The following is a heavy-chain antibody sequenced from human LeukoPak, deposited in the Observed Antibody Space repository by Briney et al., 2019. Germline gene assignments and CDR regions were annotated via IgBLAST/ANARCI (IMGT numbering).Heavy chain of an antibody. D-gene: IGHD6-13*01. CDR3: ARVASSSWYYFDY. V-gene: IGHV4-39*07. J-gene: IGHJ4*02. CDR2: IYYSGST. Sequence: SETLSLTCTVSGGSISSSSYYWGWVRQPPGRGLEWLGSIYYSGSTYNNPSRKSRVTISEDKSKNQFSLKLSSVPAADTAVYYCARVASSSWYYFDYWGQGTLVTVSS. CDR1: GGSISSSSYY.